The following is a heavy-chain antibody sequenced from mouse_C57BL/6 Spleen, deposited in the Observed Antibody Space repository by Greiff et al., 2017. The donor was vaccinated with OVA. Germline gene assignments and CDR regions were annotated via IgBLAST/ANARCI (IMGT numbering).Heavy chain of an antibody. V-gene: IGHV1-22*01. D-gene: IGHD2-5*01. Sequence: EVKLVESGPELVKPGASVKMSCKASGYTFTDYNMHWVKQSHGKSLEWIGYINPNNGGTSYNQKFKGKATLTVNKSSSTAYMELRSLTSEDSAVYYCARYGYYSKYFDYWGQGTTLTVSS. CDR2: INPNNGGT. J-gene: IGHJ2*01. CDR1: GYTFTDYN. CDR3: ARYGYYSKYFDY.